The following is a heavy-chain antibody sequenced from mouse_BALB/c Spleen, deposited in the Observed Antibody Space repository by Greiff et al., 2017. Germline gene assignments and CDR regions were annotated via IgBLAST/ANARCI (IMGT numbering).Heavy chain of an antibody. CDR1: GFNIKDTY. D-gene: IGHD2-4*01. Sequence: EVKVVESGAELVKPGASVKLSCTASGFNIKDTYMHWVKQRPEQGLEWIGRIDPANGNTKYDPKFQGKATITADTSSNTAYLQLSSLTSEDTAVYYCARDYDWFAYWGQGTLVTVSA. J-gene: IGHJ3*01. CDR3: ARDYDWFAY. V-gene: IGHV14-3*02. CDR2: IDPANGNT.